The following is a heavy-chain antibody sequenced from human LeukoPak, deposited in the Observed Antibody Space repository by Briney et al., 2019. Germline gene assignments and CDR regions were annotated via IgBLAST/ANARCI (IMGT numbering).Heavy chain of an antibody. V-gene: IGHV4-34*01. CDR1: GGSFSSYY. Sequence: SETLSLTCAVYGGSFSSYYWSWIRQPPGKGLEWIGEINHSGSTNYNPSLKSRVTISVDTSKNQFSLKLSSVTAADTAVYYCARLHMVRGVILLDYWGQGTLVTVSS. J-gene: IGHJ4*02. CDR3: ARLHMVRGVILLDY. D-gene: IGHD3-10*01. CDR2: INHSGST.